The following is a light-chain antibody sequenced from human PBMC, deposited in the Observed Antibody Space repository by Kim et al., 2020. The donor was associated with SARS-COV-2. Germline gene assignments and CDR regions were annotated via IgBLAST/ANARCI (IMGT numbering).Light chain of an antibody. CDR2: GAS. Sequence: EIVLTQSPGTLSLSPGERATLSCRASQSVSSSYLAWYQQKPGQAPRLLIYGASSRATGIPDRFSGSGSGTDFTLTISRLEPEDFAVYYCQQYGRSPTFGGGTKVDSK. CDR1: QSVSSSY. V-gene: IGKV3-20*01. CDR3: QQYGRSPT. J-gene: IGKJ4*01.